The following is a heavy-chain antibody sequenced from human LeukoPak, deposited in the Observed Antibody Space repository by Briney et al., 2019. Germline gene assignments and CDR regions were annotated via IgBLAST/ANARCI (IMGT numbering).Heavy chain of an antibody. CDR3: ARASDQCLQET. Sequence: GGSLRLACAASGFTLSSYTMNWVRQAPGKGLEWVSSISSTGSYMSYADSVKGRFTISRDNAKNSLYLQMNSLRAEDTAVYYCARASDQCLQETWGQGTLVTVSS. CDR1: GFTLSSYT. J-gene: IGHJ5*02. D-gene: IGHD5-24*01. V-gene: IGHV3-21*03. CDR2: ISSTGSYM.